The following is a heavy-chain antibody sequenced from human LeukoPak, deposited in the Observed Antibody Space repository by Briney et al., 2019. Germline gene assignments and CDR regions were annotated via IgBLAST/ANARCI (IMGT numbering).Heavy chain of an antibody. D-gene: IGHD6-19*01. CDR1: GFTFSSYS. CDR2: ISSSSSTI. J-gene: IGHJ6*02. V-gene: IGHV3-48*01. Sequence: PGGSLRLSRAASGFTFSSYSMNWVRQAPGKGLEWVSYISSSSSTIYYADSVKSRFTISRDNAKNSLYLQMNSLRAEDTAVYYCARGNRWLVFYYYGMDVWGQGTTVTVSS. CDR3: ARGNRWLVFYYYGMDV.